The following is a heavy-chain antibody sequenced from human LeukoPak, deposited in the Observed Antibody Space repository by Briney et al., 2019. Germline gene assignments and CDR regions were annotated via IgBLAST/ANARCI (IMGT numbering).Heavy chain of an antibody. Sequence: GGSLRLSCAVSGFTFNTHSMKWVRQAPGKGLEWIAYISRGIGTIHYADSVKGRFTISRDNAKNSVYLQMNSLRAEDTAVYYCASLSLGHYWGQGTLVTVSS. CDR1: GFTFNTHS. V-gene: IGHV3-48*01. D-gene: IGHD6-6*01. J-gene: IGHJ4*02. CDR3: ASLSLGHY. CDR2: ISRGIGTI.